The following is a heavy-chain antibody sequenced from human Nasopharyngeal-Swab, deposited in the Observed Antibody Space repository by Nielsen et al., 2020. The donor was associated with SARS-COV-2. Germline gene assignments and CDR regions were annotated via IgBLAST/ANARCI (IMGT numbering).Heavy chain of an antibody. D-gene: IGHD6-19*01. Sequence: GESLKISCAASGFSVSSNFMTWVRQAPGKGLEWVSLIYSSGGTHYADSVKGRFTISRDNAKNSLYLQMNSLRAEDTAVYYCARVTTLIAVAGTGIDPWGQGTLVTVSS. CDR1: GFSVSSNF. CDR2: IYSSGGT. J-gene: IGHJ5*02. CDR3: ARVTTLIAVAGTGIDP. V-gene: IGHV3-53*01.